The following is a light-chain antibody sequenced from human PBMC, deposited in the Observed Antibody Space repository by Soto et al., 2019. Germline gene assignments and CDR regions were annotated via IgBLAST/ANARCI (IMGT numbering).Light chain of an antibody. V-gene: IGLV1-51*01. J-gene: IGLJ2*01. Sequence: QAVVTQPPSVSAAPGQTVTISCSGSHSNIGNNFVSWYQHLPGTAPKLLIYDNNKRPSGIPDRFSGSKSGTSATLGITGLQTGDEAEYYCGTWDYSLTAVVFGGGTKVTVL. CDR1: HSNIGNNF. CDR2: DNN. CDR3: GTWDYSLTAVV.